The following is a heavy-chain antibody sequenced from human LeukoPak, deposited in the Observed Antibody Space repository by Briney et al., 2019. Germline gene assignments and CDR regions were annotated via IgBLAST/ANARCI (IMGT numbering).Heavy chain of an antibody. D-gene: IGHD3-22*01. CDR1: GGSISGHY. CDR2: IYYSGRT. V-gene: IGHV4-59*11. J-gene: IGHJ3*01. Sequence: PSETLSLTCTVSGGSISGHYWSWMRQPPGEGLEWIGYIYYSGRTKYNPSLQSRVTISVDTSESNFSLRLTSVTAADTAVYYCARLLDNVSSGAPDTFDFWGQGTVVIVSS. CDR3: ARLLDNVSSGAPDTFDF.